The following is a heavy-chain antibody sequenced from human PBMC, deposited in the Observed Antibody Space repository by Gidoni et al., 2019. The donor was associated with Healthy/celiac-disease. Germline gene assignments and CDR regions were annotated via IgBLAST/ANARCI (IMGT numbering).Heavy chain of an antibody. V-gene: IGHV4-30-4*07. CDR2: IYYSGGT. CDR1: GGSISSGGFS. D-gene: IGHD3-10*01. CDR3: ARAYGSGRGWFDP. J-gene: IGHJ5*02. Sequence: QVQLQESGPGLVKPSQTLSLTCAVSGGSISSGGFSWSWIRPPPGKGLEWIGYIYYSGGTYYNPSLKSRVTISVDTSKNQFSLKLSSVTAADTAVYYCARAYGSGRGWFDPWGQGTLVTVSS.